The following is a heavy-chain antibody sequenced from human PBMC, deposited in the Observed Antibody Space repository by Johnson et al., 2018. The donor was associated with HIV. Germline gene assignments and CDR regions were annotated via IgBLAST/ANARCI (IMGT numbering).Heavy chain of an antibody. CDR2: IYWNGGTT. CDR1: GLTFSHYP. V-gene: IGHV3-NL1*01. Sequence: QVQLVESGGGVVQPGTSLRLSCAASGLTFSHYPMHWVRQAPGKGLEWVSGIYWNGGTTGYADSVKGRFTLSRDNSKNTLDLQMNSLTIEDTAVFYCAKTRMGGILDAFDLWGQGTMVIVS. CDR3: AKTRMGGILDAFDL. D-gene: IGHD3-10*01. J-gene: IGHJ3*01.